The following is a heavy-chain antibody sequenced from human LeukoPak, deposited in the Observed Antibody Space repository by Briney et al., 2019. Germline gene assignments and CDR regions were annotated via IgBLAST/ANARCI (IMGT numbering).Heavy chain of an antibody. CDR3: AREGSLAWDWFDP. CDR2: IYFSGST. V-gene: IGHV4-59*01. J-gene: IGHJ5*02. CDR1: GGSISSYY. Sequence: PSETLSLTCTVSGGSISSYYWGWIRQPPGKGLEWIGYIYFSGSTNYNPSLKSRVTISVDTSKNQFSLKLSSVTAADTAVYYCAREGSLAWDWFDPWGQGTLVTVSS. D-gene: IGHD1-26*01.